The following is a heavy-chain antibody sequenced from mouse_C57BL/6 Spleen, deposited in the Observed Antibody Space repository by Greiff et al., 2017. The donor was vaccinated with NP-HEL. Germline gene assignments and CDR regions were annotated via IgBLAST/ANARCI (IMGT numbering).Heavy chain of an antibody. CDR2: FNPYNGDT. Sequence: EVQLQQSGPELVKPGDSVKISCKASGYSFTGYFMNWVMQSHGKSLEWIGRFNPYNGDTFYNQKFKGKATLTVDKSSSTAHMELRSLTSEDSAVYYCALTGILLFAYWGQGTLVTVSA. V-gene: IGHV1-20*01. J-gene: IGHJ3*01. D-gene: IGHD4-1*01. CDR3: ALTGILLFAY. CDR1: GYSFTGYF.